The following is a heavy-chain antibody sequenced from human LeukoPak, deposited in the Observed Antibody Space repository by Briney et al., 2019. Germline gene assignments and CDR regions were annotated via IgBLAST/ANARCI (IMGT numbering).Heavy chain of an antibody. CDR1: GSSISSSFHY. J-gene: IGHJ5*02. CDR2: IYYSGST. V-gene: IGHV4-39*01. D-gene: IGHD2-2*01. CDR3: ARHEDKASRTSPGRVDP. Sequence: SETLSLTCTVSGSSISSSFHYWGWIRQPPGKGLEWIGSIYYSGSTNYNPSLKSRVTISVDTSKNQFSLKLSSVTAADTAVYHCARHEDKASRTSPGRVDPWGQGTLVTVSS.